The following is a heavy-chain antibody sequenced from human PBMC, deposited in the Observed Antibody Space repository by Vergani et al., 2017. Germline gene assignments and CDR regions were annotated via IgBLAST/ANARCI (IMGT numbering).Heavy chain of an antibody. J-gene: IGHJ6*02. D-gene: IGHD2-21*01. CDR2: LKSTFDRGTT. CDR1: GFSFRNAW. Sequence: EVQLVESGGGIVKPGGSLRLSCVASGFSFRNAWMNWVRRTPGKGLEWVGRLKSTFDRGTTDYAAAVKGRFTISRDDSKNTLVLQMNGLKTEDIGVYYLTTEPRYCGDGSCYWLRDHHYYGMEVWGPGTTVNGSS. V-gene: IGHV3-15*07. CDR3: TTEPRYCGDGSCYWLRDHHYYGMEV.